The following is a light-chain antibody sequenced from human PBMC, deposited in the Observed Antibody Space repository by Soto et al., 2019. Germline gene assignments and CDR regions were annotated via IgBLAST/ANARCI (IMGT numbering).Light chain of an antibody. Sequence: EIVLTQSPATLSLSPGERATLSCSASQSVSSYLAWYQQKPGQDTRLLIYDASNRATGIPARFSGSGSGTDFNLTISSLEPEDFAVYYCQQRSNWLTFGGGTKVEIK. J-gene: IGKJ4*01. V-gene: IGKV3-11*01. CDR1: QSVSSY. CDR3: QQRSNWLT. CDR2: DAS.